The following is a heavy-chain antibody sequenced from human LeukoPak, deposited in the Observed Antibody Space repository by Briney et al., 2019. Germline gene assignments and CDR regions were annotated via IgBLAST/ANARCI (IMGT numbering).Heavy chain of an antibody. D-gene: IGHD6-13*01. J-gene: IGHJ4*02. V-gene: IGHV5-51*01. CDR2: IHPGECGT. Sequence: ESLKISCKGSGYSFTTYWIGWGRQMPGKGLEWMGIIHPGECGTGFSPSFQGRVTISANKSISTAFLQWSSLKASDTAMYYCAGFIAGRGFDYWGQGTLVTVSS. CDR1: GYSFTTYW. CDR3: AGFIAGRGFDY.